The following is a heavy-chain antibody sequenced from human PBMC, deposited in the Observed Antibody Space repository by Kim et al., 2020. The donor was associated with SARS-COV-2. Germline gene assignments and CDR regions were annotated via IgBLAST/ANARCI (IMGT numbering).Heavy chain of an antibody. J-gene: IGHJ4*02. CDR2: IWYDGSNK. D-gene: IGHD3-22*01. Sequence: GGSLRPSCAASGFTFSSYGMHWVRQAPGKGLEWVAVIWYDGSNKYYADSVKGRFTISRDNSKNTLYLQMSSLRAEDTAVYFCARDPLGWYYDVSGYYPSYYFAHWGQGTLVTVSS. CDR3: ARDPLGWYYDVSGYYPSYYFAH. V-gene: IGHV3-33*01. CDR1: GFTFSSYG.